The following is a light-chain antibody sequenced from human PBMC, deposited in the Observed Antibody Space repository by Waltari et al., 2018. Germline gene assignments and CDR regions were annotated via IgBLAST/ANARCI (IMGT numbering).Light chain of an antibody. CDR2: GAD. V-gene: IGKV3-20*01. Sequence: EIVLTQSPDTLSLSPGERATLSCRASQSVSSTYLVWNQQKPGPAPRLLIYGADTRATGIPDRFSGSGSGTDFTLTISRLEPEDFAVYYCQLYDTSHTYTFGQGTKLEIK. J-gene: IGKJ2*01. CDR3: QLYDTSHTYT. CDR1: QSVSSTY.